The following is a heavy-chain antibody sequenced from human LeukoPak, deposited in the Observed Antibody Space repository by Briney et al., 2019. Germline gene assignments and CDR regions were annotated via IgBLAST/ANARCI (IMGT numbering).Heavy chain of an antibody. V-gene: IGHV3-7*01. CDR2: IKQDGSEK. Sequence: GGSLRLSCVASGLTFSNAWMSWVRQAPGKGLEWVANIKQDGSEKYYVDSVKGRFTISRDNAKNSLYLQMNSLRAEDTAVYYCARTDYGGNSGSDYWGQGTLVTVSS. CDR3: ARTDYGGNSGSDY. D-gene: IGHD4-23*01. CDR1: GLTFSNAW. J-gene: IGHJ4*02.